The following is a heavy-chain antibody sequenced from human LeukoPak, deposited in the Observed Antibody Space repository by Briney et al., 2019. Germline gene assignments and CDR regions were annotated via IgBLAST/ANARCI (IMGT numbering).Heavy chain of an antibody. V-gene: IGHV3-30*03. D-gene: IGHD3-16*01. CDR2: ISYDGSNK. CDR1: GFTFSNYG. Sequence: GGSLRLSCAATGFTFSNYGMHWVRQAPGKGLEWVAVISYDGSNKYYADSVKGRFTISRDNSKNTLYLQMNSLRAEDTAVYYCAIDIGGSNDYWGQGTLVTVSS. J-gene: IGHJ4*02. CDR3: AIDIGGSNDY.